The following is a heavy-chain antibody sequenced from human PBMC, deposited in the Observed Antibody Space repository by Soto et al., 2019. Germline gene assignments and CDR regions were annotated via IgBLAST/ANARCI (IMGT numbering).Heavy chain of an antibody. Sequence: GGSLRLSCAASGFTFGNYWMHWVRQAPGRGLEWVSRMNSDGRSTNYADSVKGRFTVSRDNAKNTLYLQMNSLRADDTAVYYCATAEVDYWGPGTRVTSPQ. CDR1: GFTFGNYW. J-gene: IGHJ4*02. V-gene: IGHV3-74*01. CDR2: MNSDGRST. CDR3: ATAEVDY.